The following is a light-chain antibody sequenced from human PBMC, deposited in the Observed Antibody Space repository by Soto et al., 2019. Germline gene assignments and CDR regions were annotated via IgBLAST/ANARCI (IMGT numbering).Light chain of an antibody. Sequence: EIVLTQSPGTLSLSPGERATLSCRASQSVSSSYLAWYQQKPGQAPRLLIYGASSRATGIPDRFSGSGSGTDFTLNISRLEPEDFAVYYCQQYGSPRGTFGQGTKLAIK. CDR1: QSVSSSY. J-gene: IGKJ2*02. CDR3: QQYGSPRGT. V-gene: IGKV3-20*01. CDR2: GAS.